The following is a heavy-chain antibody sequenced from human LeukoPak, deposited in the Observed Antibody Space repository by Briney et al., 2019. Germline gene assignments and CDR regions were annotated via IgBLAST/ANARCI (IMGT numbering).Heavy chain of an antibody. J-gene: IGHJ3*02. CDR3: AREMVRDAFGI. CDR2: VSSSGTT. CDR1: GGSISRDGHY. Sequence: SETLSLTCTVSGGSISRDGHYWSWIRQYPGKGLESIGSVSSSGTTTYNPSLKSRVTISLDTSQNQFSLNLRSLTAADTAVYYCAREMVRDAFGIWGQGTMVTVSS. D-gene: IGHD2-8*01. V-gene: IGHV4-31*03.